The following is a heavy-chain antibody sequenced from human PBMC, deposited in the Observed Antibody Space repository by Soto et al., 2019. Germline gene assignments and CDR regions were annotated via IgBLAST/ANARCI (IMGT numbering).Heavy chain of an antibody. CDR3: ARVAHDYDSSGLSVING. D-gene: IGHD3-22*01. J-gene: IGHJ6*02. CDR1: GCTFTSYY. CDR2: INPSGGST. Sequence: GASVKVSCTSSGCTFTSYYMHWVRQAPGQGLEWMGIINPSGGSTSYAQKFQGRVTMTRDTSTSTVYMELSSLRSEDTAVYYCARVAHDYDSSGLSVINGWGQGNTVT. V-gene: IGHV1-46*01.